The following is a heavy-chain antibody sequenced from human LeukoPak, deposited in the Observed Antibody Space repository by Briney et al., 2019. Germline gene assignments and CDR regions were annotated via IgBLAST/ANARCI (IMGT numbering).Heavy chain of an antibody. V-gene: IGHV4-59*01. J-gene: IGHJ3*02. Sequence: PSETLSLTCTVSGGSISSYYWSWIRQPPGKGLEWNGYIYYSGSTNYNPSLKSRVTISVDTSKNQFSLKLSSVTAADTAVYYCARRKGYYDKSGYYYPGAFDIWGQGAMVTVSS. D-gene: IGHD3-22*01. CDR2: IYYSGST. CDR3: ARRKGYYDKSGYYYPGAFDI. CDR1: GGSISSYY.